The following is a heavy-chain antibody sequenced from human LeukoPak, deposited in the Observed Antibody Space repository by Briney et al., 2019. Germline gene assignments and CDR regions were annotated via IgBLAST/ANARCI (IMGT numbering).Heavy chain of an antibody. Sequence: GGSLRLSCAASGFTFSSYWMSWVRQAPGKGLEWVANIKQDGSEKYYVDSVKGRFTIPRDNAKNSLYLQMNSLRAEDTAVYYCAREGCSGGSCNLYYFDYWGQGTLVTVSS. D-gene: IGHD2-15*01. V-gene: IGHV3-7*01. CDR3: AREGCSGGSCNLYYFDY. CDR2: IKQDGSEK. CDR1: GFTFSSYW. J-gene: IGHJ4*02.